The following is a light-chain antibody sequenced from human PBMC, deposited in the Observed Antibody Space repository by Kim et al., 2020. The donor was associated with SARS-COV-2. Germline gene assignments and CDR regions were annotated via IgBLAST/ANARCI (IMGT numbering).Light chain of an antibody. V-gene: IGKV3D-15*01. CDR1: QSIDSN. J-gene: IGKJ1*01. CDR3: QQYDNWLRT. CDR2: GAS. Sequence: EIVMTQSPATLSVSPGERATLSCRASQSIDSNFAWYQQKPGQAPRLLIYGASTRATGVPARFSGSGYGTEFTLTITNLQSEDFAVYYCQQYDNWLRTFGQGTKVEIK.